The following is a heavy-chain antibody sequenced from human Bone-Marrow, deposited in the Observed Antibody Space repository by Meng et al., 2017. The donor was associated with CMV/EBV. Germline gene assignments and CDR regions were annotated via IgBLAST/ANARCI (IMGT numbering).Heavy chain of an antibody. CDR1: GFTFRSYW. CDR3: RVMVRGVPPSSFDY. V-gene: IGHV3-74*03. Sequence: GESLKISCAVSGFTFRSYWMHWVRQAPGKGLVWVSRIDSDGRITTYADDVKGRFTISTENSKTTLYLQMNSLSAEDTAVYYCRVMVRGVPPSSFDYWGQGTLVTVSS. CDR2: IDSDGRIT. D-gene: IGHD3-10*01. J-gene: IGHJ4*02.